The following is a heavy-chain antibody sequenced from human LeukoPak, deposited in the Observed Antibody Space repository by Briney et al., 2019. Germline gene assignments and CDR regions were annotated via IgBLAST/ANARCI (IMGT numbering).Heavy chain of an antibody. J-gene: IGHJ6*03. V-gene: IGHV1-18*01. CDR2: ISAYNGNT. Sequence: ASVKVSCKASGYTFTSYGISWVRQAPGQGLEWMGWISAYNGNTNYAQKLQGRVTMTTDTSTSTAYMELRSLRSDDTAVYYCARDYRGVRGVKYYYMDVWGKGTTVTISS. CDR1: GYTFTSYG. D-gene: IGHD3-10*01. CDR3: ARDYRGVRGVKYYYMDV.